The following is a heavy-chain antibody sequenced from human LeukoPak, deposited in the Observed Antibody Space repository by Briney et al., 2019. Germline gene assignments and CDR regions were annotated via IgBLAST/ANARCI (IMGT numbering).Heavy chain of an antibody. Sequence: GGSLRLSCAASGFTFSSFGMHWVRQAPGKGLEWVAFIRFDGHNKYYADSVKGRFTISRDNSMNTLYLQMNSLRTEDTAVYYCARDYGGSSPFDYWGQGTLVTVSS. CDR3: ARDYGGSSPFDY. CDR1: GFTFSSFG. D-gene: IGHD4-23*01. J-gene: IGHJ4*02. CDR2: IRFDGHNK. V-gene: IGHV3-30*02.